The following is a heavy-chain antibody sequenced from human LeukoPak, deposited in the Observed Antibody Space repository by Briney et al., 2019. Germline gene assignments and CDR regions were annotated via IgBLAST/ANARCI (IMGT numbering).Heavy chain of an antibody. CDR2: INNNGGST. J-gene: IGHJ4*02. V-gene: IGHV3-64*01. CDR3: AREEIDY. CDR1: GFTFSSYA. Sequence: GGSLRLSCAASGFTFSSYAMSWVRQAPGKGLEYVSTINNNGGSTYYTNSVKGRFTISRDNSKNTLYLQMGSLRAEDMAVYYCAREEIDYWGQGTLVTVSS.